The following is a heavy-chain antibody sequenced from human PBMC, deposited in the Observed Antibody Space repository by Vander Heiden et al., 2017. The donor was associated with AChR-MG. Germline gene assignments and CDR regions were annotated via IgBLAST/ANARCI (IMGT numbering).Heavy chain of an antibody. Sequence: QVQLQQWGAGLLKPSETLSLTCAVYGGSFSGYYWSWIRQPPGKGLEWIGEINHSGSTNYNPSLKSRVTISVDTSKNQFSLKLSSVTAADTAVYYCARAAAAWNWFDPWGHGTLVTVSS. D-gene: IGHD6-13*01. J-gene: IGHJ5*02. CDR3: ARAAAAWNWFDP. CDR2: INHSGST. V-gene: IGHV4-34*01. CDR1: GGSFSGYY.